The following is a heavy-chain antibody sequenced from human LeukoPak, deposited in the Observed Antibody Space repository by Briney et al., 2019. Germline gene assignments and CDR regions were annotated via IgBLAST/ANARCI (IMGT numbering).Heavy chain of an antibody. CDR1: GYTFTSYD. J-gene: IGHJ4*02. D-gene: IGHD3-22*01. Sequence: ASVKVSCKASGYTFTSYDINWVRQATGQGLEWMGWMNPNSGNTGYAQKFQGRVTMTRNTSISTAYMELSSLRSEDTAVYYCARGAGLLRKAKIDYWGQGTLVTVSS. CDR3: ARGAGLLRKAKIDY. CDR2: MNPNSGNT. V-gene: IGHV1-8*01.